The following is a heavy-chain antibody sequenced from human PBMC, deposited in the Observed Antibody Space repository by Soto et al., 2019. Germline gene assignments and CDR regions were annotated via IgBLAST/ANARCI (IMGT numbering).Heavy chain of an antibody. CDR1: GFTFSNAW. CDR3: TTVGRREYPGYSSGWSDY. V-gene: IGHV3-15*07. D-gene: IGHD6-19*01. J-gene: IGHJ4*02. Sequence: GGSLRLSCAASGFTFSNAWMNWVRQAPGKGLEWVGRIKSKTDGGTTDYAAPVKGRFTISRDDSKNTLYLQMNSLKTEDTAVYYCTTVGRREYPGYSSGWSDYWGQGTLVTVSS. CDR2: IKSKTDGGTT.